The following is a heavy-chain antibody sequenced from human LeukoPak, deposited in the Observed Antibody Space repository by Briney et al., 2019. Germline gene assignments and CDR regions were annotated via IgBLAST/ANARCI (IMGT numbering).Heavy chain of an antibody. J-gene: IGHJ3*02. Sequence: GGSLRLSCAASGFTFSSYAMHWVRQAPGKGLEWVAVISYDGSNKYYADSVKGRFTISRDNSKNTLYLQMNSLRAEDTAVYYCARDRGFWKLLHAFDIWGQGTMVTVSS. V-gene: IGHV3-30*04. CDR3: ARDRGFWKLLHAFDI. D-gene: IGHD1-26*01. CDR2: ISYDGSNK. CDR1: GFTFSSYA.